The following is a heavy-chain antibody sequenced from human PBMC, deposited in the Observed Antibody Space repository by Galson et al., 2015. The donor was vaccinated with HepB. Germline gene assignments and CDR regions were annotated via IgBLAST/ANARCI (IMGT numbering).Heavy chain of an antibody. Sequence: SLRLSCAASGFTFDDYAMHWVRQAPGKGLEWVSGISWNSGSIGYADSVKGRFTISRDNAKNSLYLQMNSLRAEDTALYYCAKETNNGRAHLGFDYWGQGTLVTVSS. D-gene: IGHD1-26*01. V-gene: IGHV3-9*01. CDR3: AKETNNGRAHLGFDY. J-gene: IGHJ4*02. CDR1: GFTFDDYA. CDR2: ISWNSGSI.